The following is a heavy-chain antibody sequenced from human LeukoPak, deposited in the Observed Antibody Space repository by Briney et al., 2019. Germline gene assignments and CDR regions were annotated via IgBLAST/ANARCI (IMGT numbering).Heavy chain of an antibody. Sequence: PSETLSLTCAVYGGSFSGYYWSWIRQPPGKGLEWIGEINHSGSTNYNPSLKSRVTISVDTSKNQFSLKLSSVTAADTVVYYCARGVVATIKYAFDIWGQGTMVTVSS. V-gene: IGHV4-34*01. J-gene: IGHJ3*02. D-gene: IGHD5-12*01. CDR2: INHSGST. CDR1: GGSFSGYY. CDR3: ARGVVATIKYAFDI.